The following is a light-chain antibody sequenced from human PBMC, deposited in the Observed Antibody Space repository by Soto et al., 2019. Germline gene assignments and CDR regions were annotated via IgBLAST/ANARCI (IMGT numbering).Light chain of an antibody. J-gene: IGLJ2*01. CDR1: KLGDKY. Sequence: SSELTQPPSVSVSPGQTASITCSGDKLGDKYACWYQQKPGQSPVLVIYQDSKRTSGIPERFSGSNSGNTATLTISGTQAMDEADYYCQAWDSSTRVVFGGGTKLTVL. V-gene: IGLV3-1*01. CDR3: QAWDSSTRVV. CDR2: QDS.